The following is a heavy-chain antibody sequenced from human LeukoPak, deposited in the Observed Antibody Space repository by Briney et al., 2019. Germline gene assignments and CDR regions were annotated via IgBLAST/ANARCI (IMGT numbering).Heavy chain of an antibody. Sequence: GGSLRLSCAASGFTFSSYWMHWVRQAPGKGLVWVSVINSDGSGTSYADSVKGRFTISRDNAKNTLYLQMNSLRAEDTALYYCARGGDSSGSIRSAFDIWGQGTMVTVSS. CDR1: GFTFSSYW. J-gene: IGHJ3*02. D-gene: IGHD3-22*01. CDR2: INSDGSGT. CDR3: ARGGDSSGSIRSAFDI. V-gene: IGHV3-74*01.